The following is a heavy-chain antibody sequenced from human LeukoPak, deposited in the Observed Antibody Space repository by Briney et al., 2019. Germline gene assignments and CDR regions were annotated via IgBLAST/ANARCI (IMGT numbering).Heavy chain of an antibody. V-gene: IGHV3-20*04. CDR1: GFTLSSYA. Sequence: GGSLRLSCAASGFTLSSYAMNWVRQAPGEGLEWVSGINWNGETTGYVDSVKGRFAISRDNAKNSLYLQMNSLRAEDTALYYCATHSYYYGSGSYPHYLDYWGQGTLVTVSS. CDR2: INWNGETT. J-gene: IGHJ4*02. CDR3: ATHSYYYGSGSYPHYLDY. D-gene: IGHD3-10*01.